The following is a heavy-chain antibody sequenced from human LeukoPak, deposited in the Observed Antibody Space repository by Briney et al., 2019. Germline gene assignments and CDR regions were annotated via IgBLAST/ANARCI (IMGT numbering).Heavy chain of an antibody. D-gene: IGHD3-10*01. J-gene: IGHJ3*02. CDR3: VRASGPFDI. Sequence: GGSLRLSCAASGFTFSSYAMHWVRQAPGKGPEWVAVIWYDGSDKYYADSVKGRFTISRDNSKNTLFLQMNNLRAEDTAVYYCVRASGPFDIWGQGTMVTVSS. CDR1: GFTFSSYA. CDR2: IWYDGSDK. V-gene: IGHV3-33*01.